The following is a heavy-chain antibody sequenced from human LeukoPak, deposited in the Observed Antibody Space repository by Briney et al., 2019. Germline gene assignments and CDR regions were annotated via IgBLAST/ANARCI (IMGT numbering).Heavy chain of an antibody. Sequence: GGSLRLSCVASGFTFSSYAIHWIRQAPGKGLEWVAFIRYDGSKKFYSDSVKGRFTISRDNSKNTLYLQMNSLRTEDTAVYFCAKDRPPQYDSGTYSDYWGQGTLVTVSS. D-gene: IGHD3-10*01. CDR2: IRYDGSKK. CDR3: AKDRPPQYDSGTYSDY. J-gene: IGHJ4*02. V-gene: IGHV3-30*02. CDR1: GFTFSSYA.